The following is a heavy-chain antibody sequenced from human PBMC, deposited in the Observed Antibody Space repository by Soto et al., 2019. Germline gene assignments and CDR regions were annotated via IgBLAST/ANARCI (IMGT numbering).Heavy chain of an antibody. V-gene: IGHV1-8*01. CDR3: ARERTVAGNDY. CDR2: MNPNSGNT. CDR1: GYTFTSYD. D-gene: IGHD6-19*01. Sequence: QLQLVQSGAEVKKPVASVKVACKASGYTFTSYDINWVRQATGQGLEWMGWMNPNSGNTGYAQKFQGRVTMTRNTTISTAYMQLSSLRSEDTAVYYGARERTVAGNDYWGQGTLVTVSS. J-gene: IGHJ4*02.